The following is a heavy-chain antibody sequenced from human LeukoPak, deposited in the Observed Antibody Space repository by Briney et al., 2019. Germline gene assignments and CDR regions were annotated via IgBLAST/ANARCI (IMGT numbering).Heavy chain of an antibody. CDR2: IYTSGST. Sequence: SQTLSLTCTVSGGSISSGSYYWSWIRQPAGKGLEWIGRIYTSGSTNYNPSLKSRVTISVDTSKNQFSLKLSSVTAANTAVYYCARGGLLRDIDYWGQGTLVTVSS. CDR1: GGSISSGSYY. V-gene: IGHV4-61*02. CDR3: ARGGLLRDIDY. D-gene: IGHD1-26*01. J-gene: IGHJ4*02.